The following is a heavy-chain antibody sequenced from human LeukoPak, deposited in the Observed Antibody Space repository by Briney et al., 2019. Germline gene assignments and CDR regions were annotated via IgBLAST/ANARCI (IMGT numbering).Heavy chain of an antibody. Sequence: GGSLRLSCTASGLTFNTYGMHWVRQAPGKGLEWVANIKQDGSEKYYVDSVKGRFPISRDNAKNSLYLQMNSLRAEDTAVYYCARLGYYDSRLDYWGQGTLVTVSS. CDR2: IKQDGSEK. CDR3: ARLGYYDSRLDY. CDR1: GLTFNTYG. D-gene: IGHD3-22*01. J-gene: IGHJ4*02. V-gene: IGHV3-7*01.